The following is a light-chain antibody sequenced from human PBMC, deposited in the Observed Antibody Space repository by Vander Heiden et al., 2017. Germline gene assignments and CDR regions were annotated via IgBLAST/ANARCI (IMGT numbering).Light chain of an antibody. J-gene: IGKJ2*01. CDR2: DAS. V-gene: IGKV3-20*01. Sequence: EIVLTQSLGTRSLSPGERATLSCRASQSVSCSYLAWYQQKPGQAPRLLISDASSRATGIPDRFSGSGSGTDFTLTIIRLEPEDFAVYYCQQYGSSPPYTFGQGTKLEIK. CDR3: QQYGSSPPYT. CDR1: QSVSCSY.